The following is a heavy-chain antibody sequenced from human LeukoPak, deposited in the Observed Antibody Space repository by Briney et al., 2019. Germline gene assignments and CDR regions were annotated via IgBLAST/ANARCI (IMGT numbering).Heavy chain of an antibody. CDR1: GYTFTSYG. D-gene: IGHD3-3*01. J-gene: IGHJ4*02. V-gene: IGHV1-18*01. CDR3: ARTPLTIFGVVDDY. Sequence: ASVKVSCKASGYTFTSYGISWVRPAPGQGVEWMGWISAYNGNTNYAQKLQGRVTMTTDTSTRTAYMRLRSLRSDDTAVYYCARTPLTIFGVVDDYWGQGTLVTVSS. CDR2: ISAYNGNT.